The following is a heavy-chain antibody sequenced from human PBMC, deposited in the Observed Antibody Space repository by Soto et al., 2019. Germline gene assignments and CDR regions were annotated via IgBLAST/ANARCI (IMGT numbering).Heavy chain of an antibody. CDR1: GFTFSTFA. J-gene: IGHJ5*02. CDR2: ISASGGST. V-gene: IGHV3-23*01. CDR3: AKAPRVSFDP. Sequence: GGSLRLSCAASGFTFSTFAMSWVRQAPGKGLEGVSAISASGGSTYYADSVKGRFTLSRDNSNNTRYLQMNSLRVEATAVYYCAKAPRVSFDPWGQGTLVTVSS.